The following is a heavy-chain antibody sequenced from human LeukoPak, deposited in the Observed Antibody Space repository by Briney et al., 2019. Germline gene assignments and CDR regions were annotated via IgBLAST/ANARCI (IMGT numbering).Heavy chain of an antibody. CDR2: INPNSGGT. CDR1: GYTFTGYY. D-gene: IGHD3-22*01. CDR3: ARNHDSSVLNY. J-gene: IGHJ4*02. Sequence: ASVKVSCKASGYTFTGYYMHWVRRAPGQGLKWMGWINPNSGGTNYAQKFQGRVTMTRDTSISTAYMELSRLRSDDTAVYYCARNHDSSVLNYWGQGTLVTVSS. V-gene: IGHV1-2*02.